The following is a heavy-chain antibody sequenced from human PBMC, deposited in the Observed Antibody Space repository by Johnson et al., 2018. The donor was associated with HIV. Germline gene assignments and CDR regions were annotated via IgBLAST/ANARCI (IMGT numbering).Heavy chain of an antibody. CDR1: GFTFSSYG. Sequence: QVQLVESGGGVVQPGRSLRLSCAASGFTFSSYGMHWVRQAPGKGLEWVAVISYDGSNQYCTDSVKGRFTISRDNSKNTLYLQMNSLRAEDTAVYYCARDPHPSSPEGAFDIWGQGTMVTVSS. J-gene: IGHJ3*02. V-gene: IGHV3-30*19. D-gene: IGHD1-14*01. CDR3: ARDPHPSSPEGAFDI. CDR2: ISYDGSNQ.